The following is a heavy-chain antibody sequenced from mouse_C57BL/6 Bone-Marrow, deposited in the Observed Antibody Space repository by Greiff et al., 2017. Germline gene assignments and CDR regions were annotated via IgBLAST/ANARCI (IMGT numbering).Heavy chain of an antibody. Sequence: QVQLKQPGAELVRPGSSVKLSCKASGYTFTSYWMHWVKQRPIQGLEWIGNIDPSDSETHYNQKFKDKATLTVDKSSSTAYMQLSSLTSEDSAVYYCASGPFYYGSSYGYFDVWGTGTTVTVSS. CDR3: ASGPFYYGSSYGYFDV. CDR2: IDPSDSET. V-gene: IGHV1-52*01. J-gene: IGHJ1*03. CDR1: GYTFTSYW. D-gene: IGHD1-1*01.